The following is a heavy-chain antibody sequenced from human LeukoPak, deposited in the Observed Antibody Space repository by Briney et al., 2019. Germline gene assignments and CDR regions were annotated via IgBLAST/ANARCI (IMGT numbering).Heavy chain of an antibody. CDR2: ISGSGGST. CDR3: AKDGYEYDWIDP. V-gene: IGHV3-23*01. Sequence: GGSLRLSCAASGFTFSSYAMSWVRQAPGKGLEWVSAISGSGGSTYYADSVKGRLTISRDNSKNTLYLQMNSLRAEDTAVYYCAKDGYEYDWIDPWGQGTLVTVSS. D-gene: IGHD2-2*01. J-gene: IGHJ5*02. CDR1: GFTFSSYA.